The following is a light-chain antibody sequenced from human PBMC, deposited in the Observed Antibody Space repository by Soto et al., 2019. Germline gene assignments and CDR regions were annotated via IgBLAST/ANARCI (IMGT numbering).Light chain of an antibody. CDR3: QQSYSTPYT. V-gene: IGKV1-39*01. CDR2: AAS. CDR1: QSISNS. J-gene: IGKJ2*01. Sequence: DIQMTQSPSSLSASVGDRVTITCRASQSISNSLNWFQQKPGKAPNLLIYAASTLQGGVPSRFSASGSAGTDFTLTIGSLQPEDFATYYCQQSYSTPYTFGQGTKLDIK.